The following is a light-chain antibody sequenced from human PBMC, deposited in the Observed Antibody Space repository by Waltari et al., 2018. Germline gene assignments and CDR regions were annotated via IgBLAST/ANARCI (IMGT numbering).Light chain of an antibody. CDR1: QIINRF. Sequence: DIQMTQSPSSLSASVGDRVTITCRASQIINRFLNWYQQKPGEAPKLLIYLASNMESGVPSRFSGSGSGTDFSLSITSLQPDDFATYYCQQSYSLPYTFGQGTRLEIK. CDR2: LAS. V-gene: IGKV1-39*01. J-gene: IGKJ5*01. CDR3: QQSYSLPYT.